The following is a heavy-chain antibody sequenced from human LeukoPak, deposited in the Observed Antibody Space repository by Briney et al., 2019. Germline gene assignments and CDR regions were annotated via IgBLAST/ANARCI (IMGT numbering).Heavy chain of an antibody. V-gene: IGHV3-7*01. CDR3: AKQGFYAFNV. J-gene: IGHJ3*01. CDR2: IDFDGSAE. CDR1: RFPFHARW. D-gene: IGHD6-13*01. Sequence: GGSLTLPYAACRFPFHARWMIGVRQAPGLGLEWVASIDFDGSAEYYLDSVTGRFTISRDNAKHSVYRQMSRLTRKHTSLYFCAKQGFYAFNVWGQGTMVTVSS.